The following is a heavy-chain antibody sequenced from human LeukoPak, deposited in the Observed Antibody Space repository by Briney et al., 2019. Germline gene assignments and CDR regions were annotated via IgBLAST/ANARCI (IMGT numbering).Heavy chain of an antibody. J-gene: IGHJ3*02. Sequence: EASVKVSCKASGYTFTNYAMNWVRQAPGQGLEWMGWISAYNGNTELAQKFQGRVTLATDASTSTAYVELRSLTSDDTAVYFCARGGSRSRRGDDAFDIWDQGTMVTVSS. CDR1: GYTFTNYA. CDR3: ARGGSRSRRGDDAFDI. CDR2: ISAYNGNT. V-gene: IGHV1-18*01. D-gene: IGHD3-10*01.